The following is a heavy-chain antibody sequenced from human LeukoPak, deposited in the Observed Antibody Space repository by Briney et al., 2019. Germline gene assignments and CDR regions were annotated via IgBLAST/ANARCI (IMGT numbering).Heavy chain of an antibody. J-gene: IGHJ3*02. CDR1: GFTFSSYS. D-gene: IGHD5-18*01. Sequence: PGGSLRLPCAASGFTFSSYSMNWVRLAPGKGLEWVSYISSSSSYIYYADSVKGRFTISRDNAKNSLYLQMNSLRAEDTAVYYCARVRIPLGEVAFDIWGQGTMVTVSS. CDR2: ISSSSSYI. CDR3: ARVRIPLGEVAFDI. V-gene: IGHV3-21*01.